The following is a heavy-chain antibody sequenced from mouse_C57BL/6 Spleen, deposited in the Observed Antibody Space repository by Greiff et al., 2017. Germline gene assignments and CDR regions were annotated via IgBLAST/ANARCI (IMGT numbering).Heavy chain of an antibody. CDR3: ARFYYYAMDY. Sequence: QVQLQQPGAELVRPGSSVKLSCKASGYTFTSYWMHWVKQRPIQGLEWIGNIDPSDSETHYNQKFKDKATLTVDKSSSTAYMPLSSLTSEASAVYYGARFYYYAMDYWGQGTSVTVSS. CDR2: IDPSDSET. CDR1: GYTFTSYW. J-gene: IGHJ4*01. V-gene: IGHV1-52*01.